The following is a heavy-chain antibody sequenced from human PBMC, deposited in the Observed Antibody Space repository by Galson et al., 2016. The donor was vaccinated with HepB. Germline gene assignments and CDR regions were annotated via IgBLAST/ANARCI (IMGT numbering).Heavy chain of an antibody. CDR1: GFTFSSYS. J-gene: IGHJ4*02. Sequence: SLRLSCAASGFTFSSYSMNWVRQAPGKGLEWVSYISSSSSTIYYAGSVKGRFTISRDNAKNSLYLQMNSLRDESTAVYYCAREIPSRGKSDYWGQGTLVTVSS. V-gene: IGHV3-48*02. CDR2: ISSSSSTI. CDR3: AREIPSRGKSDY. D-gene: IGHD3-10*01.